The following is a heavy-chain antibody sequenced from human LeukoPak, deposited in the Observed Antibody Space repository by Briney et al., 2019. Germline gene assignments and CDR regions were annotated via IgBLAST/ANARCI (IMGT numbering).Heavy chain of an antibody. J-gene: IGHJ4*02. CDR3: ARDDIAVAGTDY. D-gene: IGHD6-19*01. CDR1: GLTVSRNY. V-gene: IGHV3-53*01. CDR2: IYSDGST. Sequence: GGSLRLSWAASGLTVSRNYMSWVRQAPGKGLEWVSVIYSDGSTYYADSVKGRFTISRDNSKNTLYLQMNSLRAEDTAVYYCARDDIAVAGTDYWGQGTLVTVSS.